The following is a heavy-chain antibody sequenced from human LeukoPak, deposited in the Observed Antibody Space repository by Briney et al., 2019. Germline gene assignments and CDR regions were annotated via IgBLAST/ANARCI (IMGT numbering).Heavy chain of an antibody. CDR3: ARRLSPDAFDI. CDR2: IYYSGST. J-gene: IGHJ3*02. Sequence: KSSETLSLTCTVSGGSISSYYWSWIRQPPEKGLEWIGYIYYSGSTNYNPSLKSRVTISVDTSKNQFSLKLSSVTAADTAVYYCARRLSPDAFDIWGQGTMVTVSS. V-gene: IGHV4-59*08. D-gene: IGHD2/OR15-2a*01. CDR1: GGSISSYY.